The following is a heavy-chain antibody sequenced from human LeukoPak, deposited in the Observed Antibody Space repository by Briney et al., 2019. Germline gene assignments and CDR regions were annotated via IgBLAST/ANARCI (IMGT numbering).Heavy chain of an antibody. D-gene: IGHD3-10*01. V-gene: IGHV1-2*02. J-gene: IGHJ4*02. CDR2: ISPNNGDT. CDR3: VGRAIGATAY. CDR1: VYSFTDSN. Sequence: GASVKVSCKHSVYSFTDSNIHSVPQAPGVGLQWMGWISPNNGDTKYAEDFQDRVTMTRDTSISTAYMELTGLTPDDTSVYDGVGRAIGATAYWGRGTLVTVSS.